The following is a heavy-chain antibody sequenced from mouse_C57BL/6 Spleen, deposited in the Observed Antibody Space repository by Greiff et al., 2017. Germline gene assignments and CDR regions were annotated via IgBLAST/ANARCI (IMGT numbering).Heavy chain of an antibody. Sequence: EVQGVESGAELVRPGASVKLSCTASGFNIKDYYMHWVKQRPEQGLEWIGRIDPEDGDSAYAQKFQGKATMTADTSSNTAYLQLSSLTSEDTAVYYCTIYYGGWFAYWGQGTLVTVSA. D-gene: IGHD1-1*01. CDR3: TIYYGGWFAY. J-gene: IGHJ3*01. CDR1: GFNIKDYY. CDR2: IDPEDGDS. V-gene: IGHV14-1*01.